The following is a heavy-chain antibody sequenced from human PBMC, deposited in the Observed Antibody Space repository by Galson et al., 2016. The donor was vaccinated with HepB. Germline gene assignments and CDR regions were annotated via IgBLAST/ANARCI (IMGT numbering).Heavy chain of an antibody. CDR2: ISNSNSYI. D-gene: IGHD2-2*02. CDR3: ARDFGYCSSTSCYKGGLFYYYGMDV. J-gene: IGHJ6*02. V-gene: IGHV3-21*01. CDR1: GFTFSTYN. Sequence: SLRLSCAASGFTFSTYNMHWVRQAPGKGLEWVSSISNSNSYIYYTDSVKGRLTISRDNAKNSLYLQMNSLRAEDTAVYYCARDFGYCSSTSCYKGGLFYYYGMDVWGQGTTVTVSS.